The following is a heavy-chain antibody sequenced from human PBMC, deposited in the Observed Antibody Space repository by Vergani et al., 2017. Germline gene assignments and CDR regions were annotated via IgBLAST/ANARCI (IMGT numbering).Heavy chain of an antibody. D-gene: IGHD2/OR15-2a*01. J-gene: IGHJ4*01. CDR2: ISGPGLST. Sequence: VQLVESGGGLVKPGGSLRLSCAASGFTFSSYAMSWVRQAPGRGLAWVSSISGPGLSTYYADSVKGRFSISRDNSKNTVFLQMHSLSAEDTAIYYCVKEKIDLGSYFFDSWGHGILVTVSS. CDR1: GFTFSSYA. CDR3: VKEKIDLGSYFFDS. V-gene: IGHV3-23*04.